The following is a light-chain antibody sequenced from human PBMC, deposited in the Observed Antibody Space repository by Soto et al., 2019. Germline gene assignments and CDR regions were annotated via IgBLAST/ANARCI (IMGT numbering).Light chain of an antibody. CDR1: QSVSGN. J-gene: IGKJ1*01. V-gene: IGKV3-15*01. Sequence: EILMTQSPATLSVSPGEEATLSCRASQSVSGNLAWYQQKPGQAPRLLIYGASTRATGIPARFSGSGSGTEFTLTISSLQSEDFAVYYCQQYNNWPLFGQGTKVDIK. CDR2: GAS. CDR3: QQYNNWPL.